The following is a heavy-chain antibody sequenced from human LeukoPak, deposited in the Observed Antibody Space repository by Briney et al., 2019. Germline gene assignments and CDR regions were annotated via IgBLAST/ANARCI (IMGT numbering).Heavy chain of an antibody. V-gene: IGHV3-23*01. CDR1: GFTFSSYA. D-gene: IGHD1-26*01. Sequence: GGSLRLSCAASGFTFSSYAMSWVRQAPGKGLEWVSAISGSGGSTYYADSVKGRFTISRDNSKNTLYLQMNSLRAEDTAVYYCAKEKNSGSYFWGPGGTIKPGTYFDYWGQGTLVTVSS. J-gene: IGHJ4*02. CDR3: AKEKNSGSYFWGPGGTIKPGTYFDY. CDR2: ISGSGGST.